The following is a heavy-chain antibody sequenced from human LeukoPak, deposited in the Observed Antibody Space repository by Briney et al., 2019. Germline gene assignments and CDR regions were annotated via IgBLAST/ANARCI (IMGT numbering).Heavy chain of an antibody. Sequence: GASVKVSCKASGYTFTSYGISWVRQAPGQGLEWMGWISAYNGNTNYAQKLQGRVTMTTDTSTSTAYMELRSLRSDDTAVYYCARSYCSGGSCWYYFDYWGQGTLVTVS. V-gene: IGHV1-18*01. CDR1: GYTFTSYG. CDR3: ARSYCSGGSCWYYFDY. CDR2: ISAYNGNT. J-gene: IGHJ4*02. D-gene: IGHD2-15*01.